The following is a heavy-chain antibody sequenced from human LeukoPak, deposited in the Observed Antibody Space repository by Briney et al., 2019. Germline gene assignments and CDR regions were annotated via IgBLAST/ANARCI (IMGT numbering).Heavy chain of an antibody. CDR3: ARDSRFGYCSSTSCPDAFDI. D-gene: IGHD2-2*01. J-gene: IGHJ3*02. Sequence: PSQTLSLTCTVSGGSISSGGYYWSWIRQHPGKGLEWIGYIYYSGSTNYNPSLKSRVTISVDTSKNQFSLKLSSVTAADTAVYYCARDSRFGYCSSTSCPDAFDIWGQGTMVTVSS. CDR1: GGSISSGGYY. CDR2: IYYSGST. V-gene: IGHV4-31*03.